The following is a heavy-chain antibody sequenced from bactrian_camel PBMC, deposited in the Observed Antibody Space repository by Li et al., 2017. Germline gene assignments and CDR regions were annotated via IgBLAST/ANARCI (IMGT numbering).Heavy chain of an antibody. CDR2: IGTGGGTT. Sequence: HVQLVESGGGLVQPGGSLRLSCVASGFTFSDEPMNWVRQAPGKGLEWVSAIGTGGGTTYYADSVKGRFTVSRGNAKNTLYLQMNSLKSEDTASICVSLTHPSGLGIGSASVIGARGSRSPSP. D-gene: IGHD1*01. V-gene: IGHV3S1*01. CDR1: GFTFSDEP. J-gene: IGHJ4*01. CDR3: SLTHPSGLGIGSASV.